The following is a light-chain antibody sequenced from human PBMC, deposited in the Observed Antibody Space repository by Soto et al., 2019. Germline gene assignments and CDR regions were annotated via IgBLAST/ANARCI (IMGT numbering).Light chain of an antibody. CDR3: QQYNNWPPVT. CDR1: QSVSSN. Sequence: EIVMPQSPATLSVSPGERATLSCRASQSVSSNLAWYQQKPGQAPRLLIYGASTRATGIPARFSGSGSGTEVTLTISSLQSEDFVVYYCQQYNNWPPVTFGQGTKVEIK. CDR2: GAS. V-gene: IGKV3-15*01. J-gene: IGKJ1*01.